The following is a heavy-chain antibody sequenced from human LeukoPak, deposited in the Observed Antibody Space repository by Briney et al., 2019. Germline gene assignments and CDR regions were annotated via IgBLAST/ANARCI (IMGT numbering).Heavy chain of an antibody. CDR1: GFTFSSYA. Sequence: GGSLRLSCAAPGFTFSSYAMSWVRQAPGKGLEWASTISANGDTTYYADSVKGRFTFSRDNSKNTLYLQMNSLRAEDTAVYYCASIDYSNYLGALDYWGQGTLVTVSS. CDR3: ASIDYSNYLGALDY. CDR2: ISANGDTT. V-gene: IGHV3-23*01. D-gene: IGHD4-11*01. J-gene: IGHJ4*02.